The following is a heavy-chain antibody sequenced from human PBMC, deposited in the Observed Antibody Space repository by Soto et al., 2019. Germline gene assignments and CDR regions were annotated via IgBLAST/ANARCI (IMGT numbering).Heavy chain of an antibody. V-gene: IGHV3-53*01. CDR1: GFTVSSNY. CDR3: ARDCGIAARPSDFHYYGMDV. D-gene: IGHD6-6*01. J-gene: IGHJ6*02. CDR2: IYSGGST. Sequence: GGSMRLSCAASGFTVSSNYMSWVRQAPGKGLEWVSVIYSGGSTYYADSVKGRFTISRDNSKNTLYLQMNSLRAEDTAVYYCARDCGIAARPSDFHYYGMDVWGQGTTVTVSS.